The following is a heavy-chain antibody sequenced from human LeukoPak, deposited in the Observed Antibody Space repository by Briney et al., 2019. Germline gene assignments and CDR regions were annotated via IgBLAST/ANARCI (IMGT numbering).Heavy chain of an antibody. CDR1: GYTFTSYG. D-gene: IGHD5-18*01. CDR2: ISAYNGNT. J-gene: IGHJ6*02. Sequence: ASVKVSCKASGYTFTSYGISWVRQAPGQGLEWMGWISAYNGNTNYAQKLQGRVTMTTDTSTSTAYMELSSLRSEDTAVYYCARDLEGYSYGYNYYYYGMDVWGQGTTVIVSS. V-gene: IGHV1-18*01. CDR3: ARDLEGYSYGYNYYYYGMDV.